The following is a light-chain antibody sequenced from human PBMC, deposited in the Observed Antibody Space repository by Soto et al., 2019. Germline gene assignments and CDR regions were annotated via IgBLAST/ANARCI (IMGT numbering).Light chain of an antibody. CDR3: SPYTSRSILV. CDR2: EVG. CDR1: SRDVGGYNF. J-gene: IGLJ1*01. V-gene: IGLV2-14*01. Sequence: QSALTQPASVSGSPGQSITISCTGTSRDVGGYNFVSWYQQYPGEVPKLMIYEVGNRPSGVSNRFSGSKSGNTASLTISGLQAEDEADYYCSPYTSRSILVFGTGTKVTVL.